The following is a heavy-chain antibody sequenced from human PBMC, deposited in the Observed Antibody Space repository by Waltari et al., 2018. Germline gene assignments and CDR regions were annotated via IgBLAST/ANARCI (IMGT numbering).Heavy chain of an antibody. V-gene: IGHV4-4*02. CDR2: SHRSWRT. CDR1: NW. J-gene: IGHJ4*02. CDR3: ARDRGRGLYLDS. Sequence: NWWSWVRQPPEKGLEWIGQSHRSWRTNYIPSLESRVTISIATANKQLSLKLTSTTAADTAVYYCARDRGRGLYLDSWGQGILVTVSP. D-gene: IGHD2-15*01.